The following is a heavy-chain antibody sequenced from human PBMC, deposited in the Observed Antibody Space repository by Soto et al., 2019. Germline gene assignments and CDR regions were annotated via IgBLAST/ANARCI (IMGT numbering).Heavy chain of an antibody. CDR1: GGSFSGYY. Sequence: QVQLQQWGAGLLKHSETLSLTCAVYGGSFSGYYWSWIRQPPGKGLEWIGEINHSGSTNYNPSLKILVTISVDTSKNQLSLKLSSVTAADTAVYYCARERGRSYYYYYMDVWGKGTTVTVSS. J-gene: IGHJ6*03. CDR2: INHSGST. CDR3: ARERGRSYYYYYMDV. D-gene: IGHD1-26*01. V-gene: IGHV4-34*01.